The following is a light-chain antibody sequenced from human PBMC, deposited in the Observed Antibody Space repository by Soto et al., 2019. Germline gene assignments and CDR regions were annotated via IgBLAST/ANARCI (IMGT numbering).Light chain of an antibody. CDR2: DAS. CDR1: PSVSNS. CDR3: QQRNQWPPVT. V-gene: IGKV3-11*01. Sequence: ESVLTQSPATLSLSPGERATLSCRDSPSVSNSLAWYQHKPGQAPRLLIYDASNRATGVPTRFSGSGSGTDSTLTISSLEPEDFAVYYCQQRNQWPPVTFGGGTRVEIK. J-gene: IGKJ4*01.